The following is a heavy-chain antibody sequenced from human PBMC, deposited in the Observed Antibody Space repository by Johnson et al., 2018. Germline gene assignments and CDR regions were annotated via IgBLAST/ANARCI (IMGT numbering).Heavy chain of an antibody. J-gene: IGHJ6*03. CDR2: IFPGDSDT. V-gene: IGHV5-51*03. D-gene: IGHD3-10*01. CDR1: GYIFTNYW. CDR3: ARGFGPNYFYYMDV. Sequence: VRLVQSGAEVKEPVESLKISCKGSGYIFTNYWIFWVRQMPGKGLEWMGIIFPGDSDTRYSPSFQGQVTISADTSLNTAYLQWSSLKASDTAIYFCARGFGPNYFYYMDVWGAGTTVTVSS.